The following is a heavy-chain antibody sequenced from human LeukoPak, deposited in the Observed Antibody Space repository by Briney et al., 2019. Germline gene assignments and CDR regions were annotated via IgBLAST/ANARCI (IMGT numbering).Heavy chain of an antibody. V-gene: IGHV3-7*01. J-gene: IGHJ4*02. CDR3: ARSIQLWLPLHRATFDY. CDR1: GFTFSSYW. Sequence: GGSLRLSCAASGFTFSSYWMSWVRQAPGKGPEWVANIKQDGSEKYYVDSVKGRFTISRDNAKNSLYLQMNSLRAEDTAVYYCARSIQLWLPLHRATFDYWGQGTLVTVSS. D-gene: IGHD5-18*01. CDR2: IKQDGSEK.